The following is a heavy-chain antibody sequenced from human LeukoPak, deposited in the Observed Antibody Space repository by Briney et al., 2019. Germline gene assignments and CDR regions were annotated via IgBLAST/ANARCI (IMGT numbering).Heavy chain of an antibody. D-gene: IGHD3-10*01. CDR1: GFTFSSYG. J-gene: IGHJ6*03. Sequence: PGGSLRLSCAPSGFTFSSYGMHWVRQAPGKGLEWVAVISFDGSNKYYADSVKGRFTISRDNSKNTLYLQMNSLRTEDTAVYYCAKEGLLWFGDYYMDVWGKGTTVTVSS. CDR3: AKEGLLWFGDYYMDV. CDR2: ISFDGSNK. V-gene: IGHV3-30*18.